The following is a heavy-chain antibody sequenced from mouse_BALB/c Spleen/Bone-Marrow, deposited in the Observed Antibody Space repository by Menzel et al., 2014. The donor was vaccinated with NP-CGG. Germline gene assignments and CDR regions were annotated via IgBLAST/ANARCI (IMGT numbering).Heavy chain of an antibody. CDR3: AYGSSYDCFDY. V-gene: IGHV14-3*02. Sequence: VQLKESGAELVKPGASVKLSCAASGFNIKDTYMHRVKQRPEQGLEWIGRIDPANGNTKYDPKFQGKATITADTSSNTAYLQLSSLTSEDTAVYYCAYGSSYDCFDYWGQGTTLTVSS. CDR1: GFNIKDTY. J-gene: IGHJ2*01. CDR2: IDPANGNT. D-gene: IGHD1-1*01.